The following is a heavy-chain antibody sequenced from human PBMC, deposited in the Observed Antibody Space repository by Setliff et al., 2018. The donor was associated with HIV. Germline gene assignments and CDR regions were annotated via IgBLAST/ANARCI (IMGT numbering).Heavy chain of an antibody. CDR3: ARVSYYDKKGISFYYYYMDV. J-gene: IGHJ6*03. Sequence: PSETLSLTCTVSGDSIHSVTSYWGWFRQSPGKGLEWIGTIYYTGYTFNNPSLTSRVTMSVDTSKSQFSLKLQSVTAADTAIYYCARVSYYDKKGISFYYYYMDVWGKGTTVTVSS. V-gene: IGHV4-39*01. CDR2: IYYTGYT. D-gene: IGHD3-22*01. CDR1: GDSIHSVTSY.